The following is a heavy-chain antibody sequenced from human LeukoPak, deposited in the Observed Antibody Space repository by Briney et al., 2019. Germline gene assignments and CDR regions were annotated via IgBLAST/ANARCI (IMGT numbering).Heavy chain of an antibody. CDR1: GGSFSGYY. V-gene: IGHV4-34*01. D-gene: IGHD3-22*01. Sequence: SETLSLTCAIYGGSFSGYYWSWIRQPPGKGLEWIGEINHSGSTNYNPSPKSRVTISVDTPKNQFSLKLSSVTAADTAVYYCARPDYYYDSSGYQIWGQGTMVTVSS. J-gene: IGHJ3*02. CDR3: ARPDYYYDSSGYQI. CDR2: INHSGST.